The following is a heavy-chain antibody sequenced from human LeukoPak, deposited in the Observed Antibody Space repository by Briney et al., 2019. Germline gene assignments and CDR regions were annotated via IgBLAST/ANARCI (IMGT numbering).Heavy chain of an antibody. Sequence: SETLSLTCAVSGGSITTTNWWSWARQPPGKGLEWIGEVHLSGATNYNPSLESRVSMSIDKSKNHLSLEVTSVTAADAASYYCTRESGAFSPFGFWGQGTLLTVSS. CDR1: GGSITTTNW. CDR3: TRESGAFSPFGF. V-gene: IGHV4-4*02. J-gene: IGHJ4*02. CDR2: VHLSGAT. D-gene: IGHD1-26*01.